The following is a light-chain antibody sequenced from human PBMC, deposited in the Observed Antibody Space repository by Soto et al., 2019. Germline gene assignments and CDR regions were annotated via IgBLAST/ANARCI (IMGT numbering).Light chain of an antibody. CDR1: SSDVGGYNY. CDR2: DVS. CDR3: SSYTSSSRI. V-gene: IGLV2-14*01. J-gene: IGLJ1*01. Sequence: QSALTQPASVSGSPGQSSAISCTGTSSDVGGYNYVSWYQQHPGKAPKLMIYDVSNRPSGVSNRFSGSKSGNTASLTISGLQAEDEADYYCSSYTSSSRIFGTGTKVTLL.